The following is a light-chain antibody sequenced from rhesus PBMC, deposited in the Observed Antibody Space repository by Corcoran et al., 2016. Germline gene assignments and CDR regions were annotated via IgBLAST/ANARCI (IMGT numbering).Light chain of an antibody. CDR3: AQAIAFPLT. V-gene: IGKV2-104*02. Sequence: DIVMTQTPLSLPVTPGEPASISCRSSQSLWDSEDGNTYLDWYLQKPGQSPQRLFYEVSNRAHGVPDRFSGSGSDTGFTLKISKVEAEDVGVYYCAQAIAFPLTFGGGTKVEIK. CDR1: QSLWDSEDGNTY. J-gene: IGKJ4*01. CDR2: EVS.